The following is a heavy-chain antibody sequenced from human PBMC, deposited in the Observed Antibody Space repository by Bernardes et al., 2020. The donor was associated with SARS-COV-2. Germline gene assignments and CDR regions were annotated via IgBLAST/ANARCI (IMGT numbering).Heavy chain of an antibody. CDR1: GFTFRSDA. Sequence: GGTLRLSCAASGFTFRSDAMSWVRRGPGKGLEWVSAISGSGGSRYYADSVKGRFTISRDNSKNTLYLQMNSLRAEDTAVYYCAKESRITIFGVVIIEQHFDYWSQRTLVTVSS. J-gene: IGHJ4*02. D-gene: IGHD3-3*01. V-gene: IGHV3-23*01. CDR3: AKESRITIFGVVIIEQHFDY. CDR2: ISGSGGSR.